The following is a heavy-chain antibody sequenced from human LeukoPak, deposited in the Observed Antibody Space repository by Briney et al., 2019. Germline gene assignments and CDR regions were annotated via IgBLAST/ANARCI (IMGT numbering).Heavy chain of an antibody. CDR2: IIPLFGTP. V-gene: IGHV1-69*13. Sequence: ASVKVSCKASGGTFSSYAISWVRQAPGQGLEWMGGIIPLFGTPNYAQKFQGRVTITADESTTTAYMELSSLRSEDTAVYYCAREKYQLLSAGNYYYYYMDVWGKGTTVTVSS. J-gene: IGHJ6*03. CDR1: GGTFSSYA. CDR3: AREKYQLLSAGNYYYYYMDV. D-gene: IGHD2-2*01.